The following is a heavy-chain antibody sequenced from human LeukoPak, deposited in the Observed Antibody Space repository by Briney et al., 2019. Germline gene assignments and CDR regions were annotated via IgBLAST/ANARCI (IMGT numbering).Heavy chain of an antibody. D-gene: IGHD3-22*01. V-gene: IGHV4-61*02. J-gene: IGHJ4*02. CDR2: IYTSGST. CDR1: GGSISSGSYY. Sequence: SETLSLTCTVSGGSISSGSYYWSWIRQPAGKGLEWIGRIYTSGSTNYYPSLKSRVTISVDTSKNQFSLKLSSVTAADTAVYYCARVTDYYDSSGYSDYWGQGTLVTVSS. CDR3: ARVTDYYDSSGYSDY.